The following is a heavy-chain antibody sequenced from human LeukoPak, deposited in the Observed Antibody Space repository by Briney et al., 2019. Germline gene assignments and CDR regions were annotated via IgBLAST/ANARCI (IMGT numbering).Heavy chain of an antibody. D-gene: IGHD6-13*01. CDR3: ARQEGYSSSWYY. CDR2: IYHSGST. CDR1: GGSISSSNW. J-gene: IGHJ4*02. V-gene: IGHV4-4*02. Sequence: SETLSLTCAVSGGSISSSNWWSWVRQPPGKGLEWIGEIYHSGSTNYNPSLKSRVTISVDTSKNQLSLKLSSVTAADTAVYYCARQEGYSSSWYYWGQGTLVTVSS.